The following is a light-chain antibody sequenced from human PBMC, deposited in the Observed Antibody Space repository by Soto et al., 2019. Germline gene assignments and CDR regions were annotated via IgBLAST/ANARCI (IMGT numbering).Light chain of an antibody. V-gene: IGKV3-20*01. CDR2: AAS. CDR3: QEDGSSPST. J-gene: IGKJ1*01. CDR1: QSVSSSY. Sequence: EIVLTQSPGTLSLSPGEGATLSCRASQSVSSSYLAWYQQKPGQAPRPLIYAASSKAIDIPYRVSGSGSGTNDSLTISTPEPKALPVYECQEDGSSPSTVGQGTKVLIK.